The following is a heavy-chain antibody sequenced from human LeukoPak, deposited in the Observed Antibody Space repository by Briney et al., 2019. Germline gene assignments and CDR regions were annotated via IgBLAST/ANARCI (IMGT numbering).Heavy chain of an antibody. V-gene: IGHV4-30-4*01. D-gene: IGHD6-19*01. CDR1: GGSISSGDYY. J-gene: IGHJ4*02. CDR2: IYYSGST. Sequence: SQTLSLTCTVSGGSISSGDYYWRWIRQPPGKGLEWIGYIYYSGSTYYNPSLKSRVTISVDRSKNQFSLKLSSVTAADTAVYYCARGRPGIAVAGRTPGPGFDYWGQGTLVTVSS. CDR3: ARGRPGIAVAGRTPGPGFDY.